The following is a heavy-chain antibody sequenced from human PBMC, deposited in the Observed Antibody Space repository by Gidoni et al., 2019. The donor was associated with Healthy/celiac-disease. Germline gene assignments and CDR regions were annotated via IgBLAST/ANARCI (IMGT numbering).Heavy chain of an antibody. J-gene: IGHJ6*02. V-gene: IGHV6-1*01. Sequence: QVQLQQSGPGLVKPSKTLSLTCAISGDSVSSTSAAWTWIRHATSRGLEWLGRTYYRSKWYNDYAVSVKSRITINPDTSKNQFSLQLNSVTPEDTAVYYCARETRYYDSSGDYSPPHYYYGMDVWGQGTTVTVSS. CDR2: TYYRSKWYN. D-gene: IGHD3-22*01. CDR1: GDSVSSTSAA. CDR3: ARETRYYDSSGDYSPPHYYYGMDV.